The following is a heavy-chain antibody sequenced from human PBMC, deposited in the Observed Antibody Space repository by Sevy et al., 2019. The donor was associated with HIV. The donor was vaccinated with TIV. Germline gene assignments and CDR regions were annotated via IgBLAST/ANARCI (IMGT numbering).Heavy chain of an antibody. J-gene: IGHJ6*03. V-gene: IGHV3-9*01. CDR2: ISWNSGNI. Sequence: GGSLRLSCAASGFTFDDYAMHWVRQAPGKGLEWVSGISWNSGNIGYTGSVKGRFTISRDNAKNSLHLQMNSLRPEDTALYYCAKEFAGSYYFYYMDVWGKGTTVTVSS. CDR3: AKEFAGSYYFYYMDV. D-gene: IGHD6-13*01. CDR1: GFTFDDYA.